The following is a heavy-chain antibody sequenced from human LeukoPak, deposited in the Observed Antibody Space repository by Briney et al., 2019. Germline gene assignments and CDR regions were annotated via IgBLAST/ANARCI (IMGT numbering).Heavy chain of an antibody. D-gene: IGHD3-10*01. V-gene: IGHV3-30*18. CDR3: AKDNYYGSGSYPTRAPLH. J-gene: IGHJ4*02. CDR1: GFTFSSYG. Sequence: GGSLRLSCAASGFTFSSYGMHWVRQAPGKGLEWVAVISYDGSNKYYADSVKGRFTISRDNSKNTLYLQVNSLRAEDTAVYYCAKDNYYGSGSYPTRAPLHWGQGTPVTVSS. CDR2: ISYDGSNK.